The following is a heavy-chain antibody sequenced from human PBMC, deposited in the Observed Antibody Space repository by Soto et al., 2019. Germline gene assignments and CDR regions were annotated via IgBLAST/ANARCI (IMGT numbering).Heavy chain of an antibody. J-gene: IGHJ6*02. CDR3: ARDRMSDSRYYYYYGMDV. Sequence: EVQLVETGGGLIQPGGSLRLSCAASGFTVSSNYMSWVRQAPGKGLEWVSVIYSGGSTYYADSVKGRFTISRDNSKNTLYLQMNSLRAEDTAMYYCARDRMSDSRYYYYYGMDVWGQGTTVTVSS. CDR2: IYSGGST. V-gene: IGHV3-53*02. CDR1: GFTVSSNY. D-gene: IGHD2-15*01.